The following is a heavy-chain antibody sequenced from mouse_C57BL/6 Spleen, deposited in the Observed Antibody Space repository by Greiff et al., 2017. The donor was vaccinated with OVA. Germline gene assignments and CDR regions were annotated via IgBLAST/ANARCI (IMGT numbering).Heavy chain of an antibody. CDR2: ISRGSSTI. D-gene: IGHD2-1*01. CDR3: ARDDNYGDAMDY. J-gene: IGHJ4*01. Sequence: EVKLMESGGGLVKPGGSLKLSCAASGFTFSDYGMHWVRQAPEKGLEWVAYISRGSSTIYYADTVKGRFTISRDTAKNTLFLQMTSLRSEDTAMYYCARDDNYGDAMDYWGQGTSVTVSS. CDR1: GFTFSDYG. V-gene: IGHV5-17*01.